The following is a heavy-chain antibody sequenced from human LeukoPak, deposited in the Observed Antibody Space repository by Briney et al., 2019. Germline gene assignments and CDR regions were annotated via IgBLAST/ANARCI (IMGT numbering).Heavy chain of an antibody. V-gene: IGHV3-74*01. CDR2: INIDGNIT. CDR3: ARDHRRVYYYDNGGHFGDAFDI. Sequence: TGGSLRLSCAASGFTFSNYWMHWVRQAPGKGPVWVSRINIDGNITTYADSVKGRFTISRDNSKNTLYLQMSSLRVEDTAVYYCARDHRRVYYYDNGGHFGDAFDIWGQGTMVTVSS. J-gene: IGHJ3*02. CDR1: GFTFSNYW. D-gene: IGHD3-22*01.